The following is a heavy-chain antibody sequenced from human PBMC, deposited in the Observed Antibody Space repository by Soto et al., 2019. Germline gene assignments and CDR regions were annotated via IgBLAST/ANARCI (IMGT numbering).Heavy chain of an antibody. CDR1: GFTFSSYV. CDR3: ARDPAIYSGKFDYGLDV. V-gene: IGHV3-48*03. J-gene: IGHJ6*02. Sequence: GSLRLSCAVSGFTFSSYVMNWVRQAPGKGLEWVSYIGTSGKTIYYADSVRGRFTISRDNAKNSLYLQMNSLRAEDTAVYFCARDPAIYSGKFDYGLDVWGRGTTVTVSS. D-gene: IGHD4-4*01. CDR2: IGTSGKTI.